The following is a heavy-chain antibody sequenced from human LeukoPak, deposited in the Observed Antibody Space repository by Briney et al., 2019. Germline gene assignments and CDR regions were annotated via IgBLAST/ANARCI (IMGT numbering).Heavy chain of an antibody. CDR1: GYTFTSYY. V-gene: IGHV1-46*01. D-gene: IGHD6-13*01. CDR3: ARDRGSSSWYFDY. CDR2: ISLSGGST. Sequence: ASLKVSCKASGYTFTSYYMHWVRQAPGQGLEWMGLISLSGGSTSYAQKFQSRVTMTRDTSTSPVYMELSSLRSEDTAVHYCARDRGSSSWYFDYWGQGTLVTVSS. J-gene: IGHJ4*02.